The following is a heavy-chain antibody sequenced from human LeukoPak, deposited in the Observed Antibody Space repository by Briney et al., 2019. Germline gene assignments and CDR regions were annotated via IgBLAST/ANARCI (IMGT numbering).Heavy chain of an antibody. CDR1: GLTFSSYG. CDR3: AAPPRAGARPPYDY. J-gene: IGHJ4*01. CDR2: ISAGGDST. Sequence: SGGSLRLSCATSGLTFSSYGMSWVRQAPGKGLEWISAISAGGDSTYYADSVRGRFTISKDESKTTLFLQMNSLRAEDTAIYYCAAPPRAGARPPYDYWGHGAQVTVSS. D-gene: IGHD6-6*01. V-gene: IGHV3-23*01.